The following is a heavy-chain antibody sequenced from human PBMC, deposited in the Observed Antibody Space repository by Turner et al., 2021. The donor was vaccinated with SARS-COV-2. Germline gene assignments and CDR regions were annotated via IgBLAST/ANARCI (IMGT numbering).Heavy chain of an antibody. J-gene: IGHJ6*02. CDR3: ARGGGYDILTGAYYGMDD. CDR2: IIAILGAT. V-gene: IGHV1-69*06. Sequence: QFQLVQSGAEVKKPGSSVEVSCQASGRTFSSCAIPWVRQAPGRGLEWMGGIIAILGATNEAQKVQGSVTSAADKTTSTAYMERSNLGTEEVAVYDSARGGGYDILTGAYYGMDDWGQGTTVTVSS. CDR1: GRTFSSCA. D-gene: IGHD3-9*01.